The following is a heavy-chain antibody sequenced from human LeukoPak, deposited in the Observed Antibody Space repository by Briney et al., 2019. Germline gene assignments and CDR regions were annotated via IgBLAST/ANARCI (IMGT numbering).Heavy chain of an antibody. J-gene: IGHJ5*02. Sequence: GASVKVSCKASGYTFISYGISWVRQAPGQGLEWMEWISPYNGNTKYVQKFQGRVTMTTDTSTSTAYMEVRSLRSDDTAMYYCARANMVRGVGSFFDRNWFDPWGQGTLVTVSS. V-gene: IGHV1-18*01. D-gene: IGHD3-10*01. CDR1: GYTFISYG. CDR2: ISPYNGNT. CDR3: ARANMVRGVGSFFDRNWFDP.